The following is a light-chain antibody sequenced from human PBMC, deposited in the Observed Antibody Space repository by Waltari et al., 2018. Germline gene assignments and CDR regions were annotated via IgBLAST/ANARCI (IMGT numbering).Light chain of an antibody. J-gene: IGKJ4*01. CDR1: QGINNY. CDR3: QQYDNLPS. CDR2: DAP. V-gene: IGKV1-33*01. Sequence: DIQMTQSPSSLSASVGDNVTITCQASQGINNYLNWYQQKPGKAPKVLTYDAPNLETGVPSRFSGSRSGTHFTFTISSLQPEDIATYYCQQYDNLPSFGGGTKVEI.